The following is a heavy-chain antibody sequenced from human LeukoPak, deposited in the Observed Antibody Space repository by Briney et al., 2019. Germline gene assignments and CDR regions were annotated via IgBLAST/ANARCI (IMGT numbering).Heavy chain of an antibody. J-gene: IGHJ6*03. V-gene: IGHV1-2*02. CDR1: GYTFTGYY. CDR2: INPNSGGT. D-gene: IGHD3-3*01. CDR3: AKNYDFWSGENYYYMDV. Sequence: ASVKVSCKASGYTFTGYYMHWVRQAPGQGLEWMGWINPNSGGTNYAQKFQGRVTMTRDTSISTAYMELSRLRSDDTAVYYCAKNYDFWSGENYYYMDVWGKGTTVTVSS.